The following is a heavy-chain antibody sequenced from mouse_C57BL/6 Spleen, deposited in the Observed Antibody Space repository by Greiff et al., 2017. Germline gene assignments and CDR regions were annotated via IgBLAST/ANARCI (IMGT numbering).Heavy chain of an antibody. CDR3: ARRGIYDGYCDY. J-gene: IGHJ2*01. D-gene: IGHD2-3*01. Sequence: VQLQQPGAELVKPGASVKMSCKASGYTFTSYWITWVKQRPGQGLEWIGDIYPGSGSTNYNEKFKSKATLTVDTSSSTAYMQLSSLTSEDSAVYYCARRGIYDGYCDYWGQGTTLTVSS. CDR1: GYTFTSYW. V-gene: IGHV1-55*01. CDR2: IYPGSGST.